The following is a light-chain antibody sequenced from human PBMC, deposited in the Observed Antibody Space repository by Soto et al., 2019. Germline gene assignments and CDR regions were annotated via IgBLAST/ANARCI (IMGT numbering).Light chain of an antibody. J-gene: IGKJ4*02. CDR1: QRISSR. Sequence: DIQMTQSPSTLPASVGDRVPIPCRPSQRISSRLAWYQQKPGKAPKLLIYDASSLESGVPSRCSGSGSGTEFSLTISSLQPDDFTTYFCQQYYSYSPLTFGRGTKVDIK. CDR3: QQYYSYSPLT. CDR2: DAS. V-gene: IGKV1-5*01.